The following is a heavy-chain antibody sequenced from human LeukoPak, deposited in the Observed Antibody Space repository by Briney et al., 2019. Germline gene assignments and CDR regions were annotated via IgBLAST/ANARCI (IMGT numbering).Heavy chain of an antibody. D-gene: IGHD5-12*01. CDR3: ARVSGYDYYRGFWFDP. CDR1: GGSISSYY. CDR2: IYYSGST. Sequence: PSETLSLTCTVSGGSISSYYWSWIRQPPGKGLEWIGYIYYSGSTNYNPSLKSRVTISVDTSKNQFSLKLSSATAADTAVYYCARVSGYDYYRGFWFDPWGQGTLVTVSS. J-gene: IGHJ5*02. V-gene: IGHV4-59*01.